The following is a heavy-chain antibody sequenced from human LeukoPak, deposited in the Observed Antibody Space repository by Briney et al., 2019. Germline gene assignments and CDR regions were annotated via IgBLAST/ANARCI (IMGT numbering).Heavy chain of an antibody. V-gene: IGHV3-23*01. J-gene: IGHJ2*01. CDR3: AKDRTVGASYWYFDL. CDR1: GFTFSSYA. D-gene: IGHD1-26*01. CDR2: ISGSGGST. Sequence: QPGGSLRLSCAASGFTFSSYAMSWVRQAPGKGLEWVSAISGSGGSTYYADSVKGRFTISRDNSKNTLFLHMNTLRAEDTAIYYCAKDRTVGASYWYFDLWGRGTLVTVSS.